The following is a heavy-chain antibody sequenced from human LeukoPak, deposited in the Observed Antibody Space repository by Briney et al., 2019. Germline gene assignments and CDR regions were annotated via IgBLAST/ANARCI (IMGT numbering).Heavy chain of an antibody. CDR3: ATSPGYCSGGSCYPYYFDY. CDR1: GYSFTSYW. CDR2: IYPGDSDT. D-gene: IGHD2-15*01. V-gene: IGHV5-51*01. Sequence: GESLKISCKGSGYSFTSYWIGWVRQMPGKGLEWMGIIYPGDSDTRYSPSFQGQVTISADKSISTAYLQWSSLKASDTAMYYCATSPGYCSGGSCYPYYFDYWAREPWSPSPQ. J-gene: IGHJ4*02.